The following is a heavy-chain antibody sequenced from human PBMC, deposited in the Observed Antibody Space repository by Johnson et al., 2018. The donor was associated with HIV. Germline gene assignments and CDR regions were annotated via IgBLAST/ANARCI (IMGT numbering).Heavy chain of an antibody. CDR3: GREQRSGWPTYVFDI. CDR1: GFTFRSYA. D-gene: IGHD6-19*01. J-gene: IGHJ3*02. Sequence: QVQLVESGGGVMQPGKSLRLSCEASGFTFRSYAMHWVRQAPVKGLEWVAVITYDGRNKSYTDSVKGRFIISRDNSKIMTNLQMNGLSDEDTAAYYCGREQRSGWPTYVFDIWGRGTRVTVSS. CDR2: ITYDGRNK. V-gene: IGHV3-30*04.